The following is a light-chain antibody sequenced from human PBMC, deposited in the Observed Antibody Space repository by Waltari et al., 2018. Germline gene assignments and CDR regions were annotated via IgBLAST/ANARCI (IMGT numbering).Light chain of an antibody. J-gene: IGLJ1*01. CDR2: EVS. CDR1: NSDVGGYNY. Sequence: QSALTQPASVSGSPGQSITISCTGTNSDVGGYNYVSWYQQHPGKAPKLIIYEVSNRPSGVANRFSGSKSGNTASLTISGLQAEDEADYYCSSYTSSSTRVFGTGTKVTVL. CDR3: SSYTSSSTRV. V-gene: IGLV2-14*01.